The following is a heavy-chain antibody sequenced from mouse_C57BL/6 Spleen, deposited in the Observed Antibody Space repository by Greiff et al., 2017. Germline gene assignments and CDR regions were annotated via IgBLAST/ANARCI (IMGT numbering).Heavy chain of an antibody. CDR3: AREIAY. CDR1: GYAFSSYW. J-gene: IGHJ3*01. CDR2: IYPGVGDT. Sequence: PGASVKISCKASGYAFSSYWMNWVKQRPGKGLEWLGQIYPGVGDTNYNGKFKGKATLTADKSSSTAYIQLSGLTSGDSAVYFGAREIAYWGQGTLVTVSA. V-gene: IGHV1-80*01.